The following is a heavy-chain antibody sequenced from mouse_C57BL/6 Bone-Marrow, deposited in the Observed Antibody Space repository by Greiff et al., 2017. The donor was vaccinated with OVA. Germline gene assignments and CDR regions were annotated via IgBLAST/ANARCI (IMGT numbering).Heavy chain of an antibody. Sequence: VQLQQSGPELVKPGASVKISCKASGYSFTGYYMNWVKQSPEKSLEWIGEINPSTGGTTYNQKFKAKATLTVDKSSSTAYMQLKSLTSEDSAGYYCARASWDCDYWGQGTTLTVSS. D-gene: IGHD4-1*01. V-gene: IGHV1-42*01. CDR3: ARASWDCDY. CDR1: GYSFTGYY. J-gene: IGHJ2*01. CDR2: INPSTGGT.